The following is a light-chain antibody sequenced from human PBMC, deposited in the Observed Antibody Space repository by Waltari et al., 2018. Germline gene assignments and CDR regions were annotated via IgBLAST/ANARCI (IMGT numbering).Light chain of an antibody. V-gene: IGKV3-20*01. Sequence: EIVLTQSPGTLSLSPGERATLSCRASQSVSSSYLAWYQQKPGQAPRVLIHGASNRATGIPDRFSGSGSVADFTLTLSRLEPEDFAVYYCQQYGSSPWTFGQGTKVEIK. CDR2: GAS. J-gene: IGKJ1*01. CDR3: QQYGSSPWT. CDR1: QSVSSSY.